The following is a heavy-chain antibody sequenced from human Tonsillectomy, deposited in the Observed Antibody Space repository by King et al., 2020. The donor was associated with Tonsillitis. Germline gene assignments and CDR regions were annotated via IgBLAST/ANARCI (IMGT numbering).Heavy chain of an antibody. CDR3: AGESSVVVPAATISNWFDP. V-gene: IGHV4-61*02. Sequence: VQLQESGPGLVKPSQTLSLTCTVSGGSISSGSYYWSWIRQPAGKGLEWIGRIYTSGSTNYNPSLKSRVTMSVDTSKNQFSLKLSSATAADTAVYYCAGESSVVVPAATISNWFDPWGQGTLVTVSS. J-gene: IGHJ5*02. CDR1: GGSISSGSYY. CDR2: IYTSGST. D-gene: IGHD2-2*01.